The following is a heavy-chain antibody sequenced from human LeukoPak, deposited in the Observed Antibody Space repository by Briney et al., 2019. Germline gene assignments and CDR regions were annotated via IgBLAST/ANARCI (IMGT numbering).Heavy chain of an antibody. Sequence: PGGSLRLSCAASGFTFSSYAMHWVRQAPGKGLEWVAVISYDGSNKYYADSVKGRFTISRDNSKNTLYLQMNSLRAEDTAVYYCARETYGHWFDPWGQGTLVTVSS. CDR2: ISYDGSNK. V-gene: IGHV3-30-3*01. CDR1: GFTFSSYA. J-gene: IGHJ5*02. CDR3: ARETYGHWFDP. D-gene: IGHD3-16*01.